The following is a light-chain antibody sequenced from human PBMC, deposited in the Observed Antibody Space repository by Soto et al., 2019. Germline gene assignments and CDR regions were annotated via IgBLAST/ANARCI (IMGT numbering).Light chain of an antibody. CDR1: QSVSSSY. CDR3: QQYGSSPFT. V-gene: IGKV3-20*01. Sequence: EIVLTQSPGTLSFSPRERATLSCRASQSVSSSYLAWYQQKPGQAPRLLIYDATSRATGIPDRFSGSGSGTDFTLTISRLELEDFAVYYCQQYGSSPFTFGPGTKVDIK. J-gene: IGKJ3*01. CDR2: DAT.